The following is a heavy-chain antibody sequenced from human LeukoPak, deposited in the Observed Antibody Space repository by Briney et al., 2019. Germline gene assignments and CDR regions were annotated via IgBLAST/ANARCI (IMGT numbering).Heavy chain of an antibody. V-gene: IGHV1-69*04. J-gene: IGHJ4*02. D-gene: IGHD1-26*01. Sequence: GASVKVSCKASGGTFSSYAISWVRQAPGQGLEWMGRIIPILGIANYAQKFQGRVTITADKSTSTDYMELSSLRSEDTAVYYCARDSEGGSYVDYWGQGTLVTVSS. CDR2: IIPILGIA. CDR3: ARDSEGGSYVDY. CDR1: GGTFSSYA.